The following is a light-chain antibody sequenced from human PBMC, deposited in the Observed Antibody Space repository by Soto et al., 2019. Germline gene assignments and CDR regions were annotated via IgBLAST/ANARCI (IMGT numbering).Light chain of an antibody. Sequence: QSVLTQPAPLSGPPGQSITISCTGTSSDVGGYNYVSWYQQHPGKAPKLMIYDVSNRPSGVSNRFSGSKSGNTASLTISGLQAEDEADYYCSSYRSSSKRVFGTGTKVTVL. V-gene: IGLV2-14*03. CDR3: SSYRSSSKRV. CDR1: SSDVGGYNY. J-gene: IGLJ1*01. CDR2: DVS.